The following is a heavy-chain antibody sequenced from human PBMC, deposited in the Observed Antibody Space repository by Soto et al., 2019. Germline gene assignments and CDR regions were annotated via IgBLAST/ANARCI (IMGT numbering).Heavy chain of an antibody. CDR2: IYYSGRT. V-gene: IGHV4-39*01. CDR1: GGSISSSSYY. CDR3: ARLKVTRPFDY. J-gene: IGHJ4*02. D-gene: IGHD2-21*02. Sequence: QLQLQESGPGLVKPSETLSLTCTVSGGSISSSSYYWGWIRQPPGKGLEWIGSIYYSGRTYNNPSLKSRVTISVDTSKNQFSLKLSSVTAADTAVYYFARLKVTRPFDYWGQGTLVTVSS.